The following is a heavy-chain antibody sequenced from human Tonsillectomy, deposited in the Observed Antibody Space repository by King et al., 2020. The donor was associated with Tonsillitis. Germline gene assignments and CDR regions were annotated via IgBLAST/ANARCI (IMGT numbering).Heavy chain of an antibody. V-gene: IGHV1-2*02. J-gene: IGHJ4*02. CDR2: INPNSGGT. CDR1: GYIFTGHY. CDR3: ARVRSSLLLEYLPGCSIDY. D-gene: IGHD2-15*01. Sequence: VQLVESGAEVKKPGASVRVSCKASGYIFTGHYMHWVRQAPGQGREWMGWINPNSGGTNYAQKFHGRVTMTRDTSISTAYMELSRLTSDDTAVYYCARVRSSLLLEYLPGCSIDYWGQGTLVTVSS.